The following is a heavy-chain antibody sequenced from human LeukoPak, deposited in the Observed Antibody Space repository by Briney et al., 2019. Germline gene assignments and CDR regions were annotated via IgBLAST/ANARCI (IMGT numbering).Heavy chain of an antibody. Sequence: ASVKVSCKASGNTFTAHHIHWMRQAPGQGLEWMGWIRPLTGGTRYAQKFQDRIIMTSDTSISTAYMDLSNLRDDDTAIYYCARDLGLDSGWHFDIWGQGILVTVSS. CDR3: ARDLGLDSGWHFDI. J-gene: IGHJ4*02. CDR1: GNTFTAHH. D-gene: IGHD6-19*01. CDR2: IRPLTGGT. V-gene: IGHV1-2*02.